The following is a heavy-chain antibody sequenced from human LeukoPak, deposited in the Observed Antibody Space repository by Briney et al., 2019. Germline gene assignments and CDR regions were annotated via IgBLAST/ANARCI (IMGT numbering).Heavy chain of an antibody. CDR3: ARGEQWLTPSPHGMDV. CDR2: ISSSSSNI. Sequence: GGSLRLSCAASGFTFSTYSMNWVRQAPGKGLEWVSYISSSSSNIYYADSVKGRFTISRDNAKNSLYLQMNSLRAEDTAVYYCARGEQWLTPSPHGMDVWGQGTTVTASS. J-gene: IGHJ6*02. V-gene: IGHV3-48*01. D-gene: IGHD6-19*01. CDR1: GFTFSTYS.